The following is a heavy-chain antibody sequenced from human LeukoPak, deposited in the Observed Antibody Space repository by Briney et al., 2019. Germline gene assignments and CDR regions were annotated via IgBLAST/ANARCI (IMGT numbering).Heavy chain of an antibody. CDR2: IYYSGST. CDR1: GGSISSSSYY. Sequence: SETLSLTCTVSGGSISSSSYYWGWIRQPPGKGLEWIGSIYYSGSTYYNPSLKSRVTISVDTSKNQFSLKLSSVTAAETAVYYCASFNYDSSGEGAFDIWGQGTMVTVSS. V-gene: IGHV4-39*07. J-gene: IGHJ3*02. CDR3: ASFNYDSSGEGAFDI. D-gene: IGHD3-22*01.